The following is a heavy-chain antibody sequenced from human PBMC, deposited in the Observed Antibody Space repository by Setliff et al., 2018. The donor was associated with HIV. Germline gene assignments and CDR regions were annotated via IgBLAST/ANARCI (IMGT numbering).Heavy chain of an antibody. CDR1: DGSLSGYF. V-gene: IGHV4-34*01. J-gene: IGHJ6*03. CDR3: ASIAATGSFFIGYMDV. CDR2: INYSGTT. Sequence: SETLSLTCSVSDGSLSGYFWTWIRQSPGKGLEWIGEINYSGTTNYNPSLRSRVTISVDTSKNQFSLKLSSVTAADTAIFYCASIAATGSFFIGYMDVWGKGTTVTVSS. D-gene: IGHD6-13*01.